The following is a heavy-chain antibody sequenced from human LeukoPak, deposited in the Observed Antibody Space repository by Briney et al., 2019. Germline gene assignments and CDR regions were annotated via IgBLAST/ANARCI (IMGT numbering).Heavy chain of an antibody. CDR1: GYTLSSYT. CDR2: IYAGNGNV. CDR3: AREVAI. D-gene: IGHD2-15*01. Sequence: GASVKVSCKASGYTLSSYTLHWVRQAPGQRPEWMGCIYAGNGNVKYSQNFQGRVTITRDTSASTAYMELSSLRSEDTAVYYCAREVAIWGQGTPVTVSS. V-gene: IGHV1-3*01. J-gene: IGHJ4*02.